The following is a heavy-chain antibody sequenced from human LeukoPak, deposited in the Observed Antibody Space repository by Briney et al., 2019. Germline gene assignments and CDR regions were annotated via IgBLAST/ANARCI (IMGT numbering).Heavy chain of an antibody. CDR1: GGSISSGGYS. Sequence: SQTLSLTCAVSGGSISSGGYSGSWIRQPPGRGLEWIGYIYHSGSTYNNPSLKSRVTISVDRSKNQFSLKLSSVTAADTAVYYCAGDTTGFDAFDIWGQGTMVTVSS. CDR2: IYHSGST. V-gene: IGHV4-30-2*01. D-gene: IGHD1-1*01. J-gene: IGHJ3*02. CDR3: AGDTTGFDAFDI.